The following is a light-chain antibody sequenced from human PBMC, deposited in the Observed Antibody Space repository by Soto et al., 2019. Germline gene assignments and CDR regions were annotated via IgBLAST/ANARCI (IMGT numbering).Light chain of an antibody. J-gene: IGKJ5*01. Sequence: ETVLTQSPVTLSLSPGERATLSCRASQTVGTYLAWYQHKPGQAPRLLVFGASSRATGIPARFSGSGSGTDFTLTISSLEPEDFAVYYCQQRSNWPITFGQGTRLEI. CDR2: GAS. CDR3: QQRSNWPIT. V-gene: IGKV3-11*01. CDR1: QTVGTY.